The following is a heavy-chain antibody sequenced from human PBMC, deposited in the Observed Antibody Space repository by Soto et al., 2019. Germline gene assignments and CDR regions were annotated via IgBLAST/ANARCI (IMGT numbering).Heavy chain of an antibody. CDR3: ARGAGGNFYFDY. CDR2: VYYSGST. D-gene: IGHD2-21*02. CDR1: GGSINRGGYY. Sequence: QVQLQESGPGLGKPSQTLSLTCTVSGGSINRGGYYWIWIRQHPGKGLEWIGSVYYSGSTNYNPSLKSRVTISVDTSKNQFSLKLSSVSAADTAVYYCARGAGGNFYFDYWGQGTLVTVSS. J-gene: IGHJ4*02. V-gene: IGHV4-31*03.